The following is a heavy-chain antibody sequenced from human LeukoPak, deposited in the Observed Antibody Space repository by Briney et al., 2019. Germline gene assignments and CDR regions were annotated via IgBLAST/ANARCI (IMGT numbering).Heavy chain of an antibody. D-gene: IGHD1-14*01. CDR2: FNPNSGGT. Sequence: ASVKVSCKASGYTFTGYYMHWVRQAPGQGLEWMGWFNPNSGGTNYAQKLQGRVTMTTDTSTSTAYMELRSLRSDDTAVYYCARVTAATGENFDYWGQGTLVTVSS. V-gene: IGHV1-2*02. CDR3: ARVTAATGENFDY. CDR1: GYTFTGYY. J-gene: IGHJ4*02.